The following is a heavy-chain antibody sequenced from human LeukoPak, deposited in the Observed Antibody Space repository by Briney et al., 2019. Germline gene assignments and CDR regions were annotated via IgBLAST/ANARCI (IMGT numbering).Heavy chain of an antibody. Sequence: SQTLSLTCTVSGGSISSGGYYWSWIRQHPGKGLEWIGYIYYSGSTYYNPSLKSRVTISVDTSKNQFSLKLSSVTAADTAVYYCARGAEWVGYAFDIWGQGTMVTVSS. CDR3: ARGAEWVGYAFDI. J-gene: IGHJ3*02. D-gene: IGHD2-8*01. CDR1: GGSISSGGYY. V-gene: IGHV4-31*03. CDR2: IYYSGST.